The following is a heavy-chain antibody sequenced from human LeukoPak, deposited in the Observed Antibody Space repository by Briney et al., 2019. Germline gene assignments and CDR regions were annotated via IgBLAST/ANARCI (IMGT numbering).Heavy chain of an antibody. Sequence: GGSLRLSCAASGFTFSNYAMTWVRQAPGKGLEWVSGFSGSGCSTYYSDSVKGRFTISRDNSKNTLYLQMNSLRAEDTAVYYCAKDRGGNYLFYLDYWDQGTLVTVSS. D-gene: IGHD1-26*01. V-gene: IGHV3-23*01. CDR2: FSGSGCST. J-gene: IGHJ4*02. CDR1: GFTFSNYA. CDR3: AKDRGGNYLFYLDY.